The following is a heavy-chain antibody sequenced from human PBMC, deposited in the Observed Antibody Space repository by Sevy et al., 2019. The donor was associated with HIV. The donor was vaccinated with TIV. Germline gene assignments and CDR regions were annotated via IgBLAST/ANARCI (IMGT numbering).Heavy chain of an antibody. CDR1: VASGSSGKYY. D-gene: IGHD3-22*01. CDR2: VSYSGRT. Sequence: SETLSLTCNVSVASGSSGKYYWTWIRQPPGKDLEWICHVSYSGRTNYNPSLKSRVTISEDTSKNQFSLSLNSVTAADTATYYCAREIYFYENSGFYYFDSWGMGILVTVSS. CDR3: AREIYFYENSGFYYFDS. J-gene: IGHJ4*02. V-gene: IGHV4-61*01.